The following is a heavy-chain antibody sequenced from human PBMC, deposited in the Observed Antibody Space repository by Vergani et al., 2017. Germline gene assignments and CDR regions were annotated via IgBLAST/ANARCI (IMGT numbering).Heavy chain of an antibody. V-gene: IGHV3-48*04. Sequence: EVQLVESGGGLVQPGGSLRLSCAASGFTFSSYSMDWVRQAPGKGLEWVSYISSSSSTIYYADSVKGRFTISRDNAKNSLYLQMNSLRAEDTAVYYCASAPPQWELLPDYFDYWGQGTLVTVSS. D-gene: IGHD1-26*01. CDR1: GFTFSSYS. J-gene: IGHJ4*02. CDR3: ASAPPQWELLPDYFDY. CDR2: ISSSSSTI.